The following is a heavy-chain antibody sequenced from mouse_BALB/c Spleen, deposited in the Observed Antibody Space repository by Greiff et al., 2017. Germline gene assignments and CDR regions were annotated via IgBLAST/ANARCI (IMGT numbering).Heavy chain of an antibody. D-gene: IGHD2-4*01. CDR1: GYAFTNYW. Sequence: QVQLQQSGAELVRPGTSVKISCKASGYAFTNYWLGWVKQRPGHGLEWIGDIYPGSGNTYYNEKFKGKATLTADKSSSTAYMQLSSLTSEDSAVYCCARFPYDYDGAWFAYWGQGTLVTVSA. CDR3: ARFPYDYDGAWFAY. J-gene: IGHJ3*01. CDR2: IYPGSGNT. V-gene: IGHV1-63*01.